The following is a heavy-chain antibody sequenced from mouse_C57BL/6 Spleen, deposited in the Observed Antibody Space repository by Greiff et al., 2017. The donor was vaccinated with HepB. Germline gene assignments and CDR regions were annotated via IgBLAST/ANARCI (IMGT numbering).Heavy chain of an antibody. D-gene: IGHD1-1*01. V-gene: IGHV1-22*01. CDR1: GYTFTDYN. CDR2: INPNNGGT. Sequence: EVQLQQSGPELVKPGASVKMSCKASGYTFTDYNMHWVKQSHGKSLEWIGYINPNNGGTSYNQKFKGKATLTVNKSSSTAYMELRILTSEDSAVYYCARCPFYYGSSHWYFDVWGTGTTVTVSS. J-gene: IGHJ1*03. CDR3: ARCPFYYGSSHWYFDV.